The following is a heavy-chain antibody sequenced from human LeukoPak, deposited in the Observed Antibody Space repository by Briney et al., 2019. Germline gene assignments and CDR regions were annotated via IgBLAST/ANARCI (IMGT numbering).Heavy chain of an antibody. J-gene: IGHJ4*02. CDR2: INAGNGNT. CDR3: ARDRGWVSRYYGSGSLDY. Sequence: ASVKVSCKASGYTFTSYAMHWVRQAPGQRLEWMGWINAGNGNTKYSQKFQGRVTITRDTSASTAYMELSSLRSEDTAVYYCARDRGWVSRYYGSGSLDYWGQGTLVTVSS. D-gene: IGHD3-10*01. V-gene: IGHV1-3*01. CDR1: GYTFTSYA.